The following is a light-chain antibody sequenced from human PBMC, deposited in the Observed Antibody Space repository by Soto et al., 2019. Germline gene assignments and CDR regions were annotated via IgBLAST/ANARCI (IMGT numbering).Light chain of an antibody. Sequence: QSALTQPASVSGSPGHSITISCTGTSSDVGGYNYVSWYQQHPGKAPKLLIYDVNNRPSGVSNRFSGSKSGNTASLTISGLQAEDEADYYCTSYTTTSTVIFGGGTQLTVL. CDR1: SSDVGGYNY. V-gene: IGLV2-14*03. CDR2: DVN. J-gene: IGLJ2*01. CDR3: TSYTTTSTVI.